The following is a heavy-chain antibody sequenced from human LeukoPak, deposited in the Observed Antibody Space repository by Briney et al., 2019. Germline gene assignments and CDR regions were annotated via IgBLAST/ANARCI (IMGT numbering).Heavy chain of an antibody. Sequence: GPVKVSCKASGYTFTNYAMNWVRQAPGQGLEWMGWINANTGNPTYAQGFTGRFVFSLDTSVSTAYLRINTLKAEDTAVYYCARGHDGDLDYWGQGTLVTVSS. V-gene: IGHV7-4-1*02. J-gene: IGHJ4*02. CDR3: ARGHDGDLDY. D-gene: IGHD4-17*01. CDR1: GYTFTNYA. CDR2: INANTGNP.